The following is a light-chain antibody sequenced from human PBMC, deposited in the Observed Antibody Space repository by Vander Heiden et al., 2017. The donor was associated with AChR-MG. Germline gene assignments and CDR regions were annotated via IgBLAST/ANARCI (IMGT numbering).Light chain of an antibody. Sequence: QAGLTQPPSVSKGLRQTATLTCTGNTNTVGNQGASWLQQHQGHPPTRLSYRNNNRPSGISERLSASRSGNTTSLTITGLQPEDEADYYCSAWDRSLSAWVFGGGTKLTVL. V-gene: IGLV10-54*01. CDR2: RNN. CDR3: SAWDRSLSAWV. CDR1: TNTVGNQG. J-gene: IGLJ3*02.